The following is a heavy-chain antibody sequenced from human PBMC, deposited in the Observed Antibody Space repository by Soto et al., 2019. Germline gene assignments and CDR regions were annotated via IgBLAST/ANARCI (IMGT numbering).Heavy chain of an antibody. CDR2: IYWDGDK. V-gene: IGHV2-5*02. J-gene: IGHJ4*02. Sequence: SGPTLVNPTHTLTLTCTFSGFSLSTSGVGVGWIRQPPGKALAWLALIYWDGDKHYSPSLRSRLTITKDTSKNQVVLTMTNMDPVATATYYCAHRRLTGTSFDYWGQGTLVTVSS. CDR1: GFSLSTSGVG. CDR3: AHRRLTGTSFDY. D-gene: IGHD1-20*01.